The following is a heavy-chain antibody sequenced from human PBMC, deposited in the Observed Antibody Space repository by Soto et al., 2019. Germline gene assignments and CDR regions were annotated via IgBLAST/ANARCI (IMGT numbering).Heavy chain of an antibody. V-gene: IGHV4-34*01. J-gene: IGHJ4*02. CDR3: GIVVVTEGIQQIDY. CDR1: GGSFSGYY. Sequence: SETLSLTCAVYGGSFSGYYWSCIRQPPGKGLEWIGEINHSGSTNYNPSLKSRVTISVDTSKNQFSLKLSSVTAADTAVYYCGIVVVTEGIQQIDYWGQGTLVTVSS. D-gene: IGHD2-21*02. CDR2: INHSGST.